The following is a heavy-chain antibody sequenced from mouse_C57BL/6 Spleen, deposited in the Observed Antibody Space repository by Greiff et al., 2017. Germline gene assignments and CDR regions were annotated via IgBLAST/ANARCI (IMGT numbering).Heavy chain of an antibody. V-gene: IGHV1-52*01. Sequence: QVQLKESVAELVRPGSSVKLSCKASGYTFTSYWMHWVKQRPIQGLEWIGNIDPSDSETHYNQKFKDKATLTVDKSSSTAYMQLSSLTSEDSAVYYCAREGLLGDYYAMDYWGQGTSVTVSS. CDR1: GYTFTSYW. J-gene: IGHJ4*01. D-gene: IGHD3-1*01. CDR3: AREGLLGDYYAMDY. CDR2: IDPSDSET.